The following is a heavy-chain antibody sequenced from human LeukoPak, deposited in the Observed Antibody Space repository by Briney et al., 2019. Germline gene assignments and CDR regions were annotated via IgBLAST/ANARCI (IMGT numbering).Heavy chain of an antibody. D-gene: IGHD2-15*01. J-gene: IGHJ4*02. Sequence: GGSLRLSCVASGFTFSNSEMNWVRQARGRGLEWVSYISIGCSTIYYADSVKRRFTISRDNAKNSLYLQMNSLRVEDTAVYYCARSAGGYSRDYWGQGTLVTVSS. CDR3: ARSAGGYSRDY. CDR2: ISIGCSTI. CDR1: GFTFSNSE. V-gene: IGHV3-48*03.